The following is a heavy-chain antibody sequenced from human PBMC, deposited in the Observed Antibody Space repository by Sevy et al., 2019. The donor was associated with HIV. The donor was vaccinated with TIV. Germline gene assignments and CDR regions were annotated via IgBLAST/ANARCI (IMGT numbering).Heavy chain of an antibody. CDR2: ISWDGGST. J-gene: IGHJ4*02. CDR3: AKDFVPSTVQLGDY. CDR1: GFTFDDYT. D-gene: IGHD5-18*01. Sequence: GGSLRLSCAASGFTFDDYTMHWVRQAPGKGLEWVSLISWDGGSTYYADSVKGRFTISRDNSKNSLYLQMNSLRTEDTALYYCAKDFVPSTVQLGDYLGQGTLVTVSS. V-gene: IGHV3-43*01.